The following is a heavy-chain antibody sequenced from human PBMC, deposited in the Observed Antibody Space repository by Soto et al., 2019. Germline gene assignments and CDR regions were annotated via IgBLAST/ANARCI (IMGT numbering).Heavy chain of an antibody. J-gene: IGHJ4*02. CDR3: ARGSHASYFAY. CDR1: GFTFSSYW. Sequence: PGGSLRLSCAASGFTFSSYWMYWVRQAPGKGPVWVSGINSDGSVTSYADSVKGRFTISRDNTKNTLYLQMNTLRAEDTAVYYCARGSHASYFAYWAQGTLVTVSS. V-gene: IGHV3-74*01. CDR2: INSDGSVT.